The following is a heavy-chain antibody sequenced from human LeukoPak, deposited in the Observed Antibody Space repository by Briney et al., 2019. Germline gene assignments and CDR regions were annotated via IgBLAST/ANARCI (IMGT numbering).Heavy chain of an antibody. J-gene: IGHJ5*02. CDR3: ARRSGSGYDGGWFDP. D-gene: IGHD5-12*01. V-gene: IGHV4-59*08. Sequence: TLIVTWSKTGVSVSSVYLGWIRKLQGKGLEWIGYIYYSGSTNYNPSLRSRVTISVDTSKNQFSLKLSSVTAADTAVYYCARRSGSGYDGGWFDPWGQGTLVTVSS. CDR2: IYYSGST. CDR1: GVSVSSVY.